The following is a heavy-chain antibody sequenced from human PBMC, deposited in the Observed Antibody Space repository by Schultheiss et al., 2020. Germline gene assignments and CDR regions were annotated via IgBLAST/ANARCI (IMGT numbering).Heavy chain of an antibody. D-gene: IGHD6-13*01. CDR3: ARDRSNWYGSFNFDC. CDR2: INSDGSST. V-gene: IGHV3-74*01. Sequence: GESLKISCAASGFTFSSYWMYWVRQAPGKGLVWVSHINSDGSSTNYADSVRGRFTISRDNAKNTLYLQVNSLRAEDTAVYYCARDRSNWYGSFNFDCWGQGTLVTVSS. CDR1: GFTFSSYW. J-gene: IGHJ4*02.